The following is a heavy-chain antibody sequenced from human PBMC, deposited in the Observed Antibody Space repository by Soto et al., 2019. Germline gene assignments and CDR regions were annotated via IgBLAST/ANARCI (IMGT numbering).Heavy chain of an antibody. V-gene: IGHV3-11*05. J-gene: IGHJ3*02. D-gene: IGHD3-16*01. CDR1: GFSFSDYY. Sequence: HVQLVESGGGLIKPGGSLRLSCAASGFSFSDYYMNWIRQAPGKGLEWVSYISGTTTYTNYADSVRGRFTISRDNAKKSLYLQMYSLRAEDTAVYYCARGDGVDDASHIWGQGTMVTVSS. CDR2: ISGTTTYT. CDR3: ARGDGVDDASHI.